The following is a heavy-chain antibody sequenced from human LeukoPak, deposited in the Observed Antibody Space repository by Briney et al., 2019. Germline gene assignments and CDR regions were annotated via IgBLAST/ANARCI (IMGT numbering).Heavy chain of an antibody. CDR1: GGTFSSYA. J-gene: IGHJ4*02. CDR2: IIPIFGTA. D-gene: IGHD6-6*01. Sequence: ASVKVSCKASGGTFSSYAISWVRQAPGQGLEWMGGIIPIFGTANYAQKFQGRVTITADESTSTAYMELSSLRSEDTAVYYCAGVRIAALYYFDYWGQGTLVTVSS. V-gene: IGHV1-69*13. CDR3: AGVRIAALYYFDY.